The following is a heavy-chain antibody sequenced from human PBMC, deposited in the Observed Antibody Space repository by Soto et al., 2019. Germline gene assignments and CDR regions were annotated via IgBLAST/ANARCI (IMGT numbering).Heavy chain of an antibody. J-gene: IGHJ3*02. Sequence: VQLVESGGGVVQPGRSLRLSCAASGFTFSSYGMHWVRQAPGKGLGWVAVISYDGSNKYYADSVKGRFTISRDNSKNTMYLQMNSLRAEDTAVYYCANLHDYCDYEDAFDIRGQGTMVTVST. CDR1: GFTFSSYG. CDR3: ANLHDYCDYEDAFDI. CDR2: ISYDGSNK. D-gene: IGHD4-17*01. V-gene: IGHV3-30*18.